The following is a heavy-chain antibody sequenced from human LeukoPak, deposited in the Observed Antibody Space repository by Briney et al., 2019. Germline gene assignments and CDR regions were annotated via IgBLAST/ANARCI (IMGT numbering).Heavy chain of an antibody. CDR1: EYSFIDYF. CDR2: INPNSGGT. V-gene: IGHV1-2*06. J-gene: IGHJ4*02. CDR3: ARGGAAWYVDY. D-gene: IGHD6-13*01. Sequence: ASVKVSCKASEYSFIDYFIYWVRQAPGQGLEWMGRINPNSGGTKYAQKFRGRVTMTRDTSINTAYMELSRLSSDDTAVCYCARGGAAWYVDYWGQGTLVTVSS.